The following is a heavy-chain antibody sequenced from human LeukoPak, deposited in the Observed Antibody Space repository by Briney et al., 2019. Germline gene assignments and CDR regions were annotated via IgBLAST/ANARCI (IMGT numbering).Heavy chain of an antibody. D-gene: IGHD2-21*02. Sequence: GGSLRPSCAGSGFTFSSYAMSWVRQAPGKGLEWVSYISSSGSTIYYADSVKGRFTISRDNAKNSLYLQMNSLRAEDTAVYYCASSGDYDLDYWGQGTLVTVSS. CDR1: GFTFSSYA. CDR3: ASSGDYDLDY. J-gene: IGHJ4*02. CDR2: ISSSGSTI. V-gene: IGHV3-48*03.